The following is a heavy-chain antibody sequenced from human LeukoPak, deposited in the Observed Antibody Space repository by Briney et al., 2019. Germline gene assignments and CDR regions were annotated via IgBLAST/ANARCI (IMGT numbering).Heavy chain of an antibody. J-gene: IGHJ6*02. D-gene: IGHD1-26*01. CDR1: GGTFSSYA. CDR3: AGFRLRGATSPDHYYYYYGMDV. V-gene: IGHV1-69*13. CDR2: IIPIFGTA. Sequence: SVKVSCKASGGTFSSYAISWVRQAPGQGLEWMGGIIPIFGTANYAQKFQGRVTITADESTSTAYMELSSLRSEDTAVYYCAGFRLRGATSPDHYYYYYGMDVWGQGTTVTVSS.